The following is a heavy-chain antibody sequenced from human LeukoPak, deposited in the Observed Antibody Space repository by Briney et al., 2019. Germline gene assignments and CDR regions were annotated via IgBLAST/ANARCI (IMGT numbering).Heavy chain of an antibody. CDR2: ISPDSNYK. CDR1: GFTFSTYS. Sequence: GESLRLSCAASGFTFSTYSMNWLRLAPGKGLEWVSSISPDSNYKYYVDSVKGRFTISRDNAKGSLYLQMNSLRAEDTAVYYCVRGGYRGFDYEYWGQGTLVTVSS. D-gene: IGHD5-12*01. V-gene: IGHV3-21*01. J-gene: IGHJ4*02. CDR3: VRGGYRGFDYEY.